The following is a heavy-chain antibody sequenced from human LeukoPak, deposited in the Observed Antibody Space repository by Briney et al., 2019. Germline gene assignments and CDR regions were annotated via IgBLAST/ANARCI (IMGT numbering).Heavy chain of an antibody. V-gene: IGHV3-7*01. CDR3: ARDYPYYYEGMWYCDY. J-gene: IGHJ4*02. D-gene: IGHD3-22*01. CDR1: GFTLRSYW. CDR2: IKGDGSEN. Sequence: GGSLRLSCSASGFTLRSYWMSWVRQAPGKGLEWVANIKGDGSENYYVDSVKGRFTISRDNAKNSLYLQMNSLRAEDTAVYYCARDYPYYYEGMWYCDYWGQGILVTVSS.